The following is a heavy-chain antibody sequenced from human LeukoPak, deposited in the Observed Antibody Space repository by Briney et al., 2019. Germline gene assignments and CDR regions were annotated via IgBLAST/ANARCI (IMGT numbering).Heavy chain of an antibody. D-gene: IGHD6-19*01. CDR3: ARDSSFSVAVI. V-gene: IGHV3-21*01. CDR2: ITSDRRYR. Sequence: GGSLRLSCEASGFSFSTYNMNWVRQAPGKGLEWISSITSDRRYRYYADSVKGRFTISRDNAKNSLYLQMNSLGAEDTAVYHCARDSSFSVAVIWGQGTLVTVSS. J-gene: IGHJ4*01. CDR1: GFSFSTYN.